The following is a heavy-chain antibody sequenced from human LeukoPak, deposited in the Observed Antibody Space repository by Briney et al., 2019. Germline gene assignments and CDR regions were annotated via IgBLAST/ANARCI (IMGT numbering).Heavy chain of an antibody. J-gene: IGHJ6*02. CDR1: GGSISTYY. CDR2: IYYTGST. CDR3: ARDDPYYYGMDV. V-gene: IGHV4-59*01. Sequence: SETLSLTCAVSGGSISTYYWNWIRQPPGKGLEGIGYIYYTGSTIYNPSLKSRVTISVDTSKNQFSLKLSSVTAADTAVYYCARDDPYYYGMDVWGQGTTVTVSS.